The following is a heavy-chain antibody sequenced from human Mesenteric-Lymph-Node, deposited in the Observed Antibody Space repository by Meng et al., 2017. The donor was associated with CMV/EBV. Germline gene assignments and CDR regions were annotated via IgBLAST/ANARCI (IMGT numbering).Heavy chain of an antibody. Sequence: GGSLRLSCAASGFTFSSYGMHWVRQAPGKGLEWVASISFASSHRYYVESVEGRFTISRDNAENSLYLQMNSLRAEDTAVYFCARDLGYTSSQPRAYYYGMDVWGQGTTVTVSS. CDR3: ARDLGYTSSQPRAYYYGMDV. CDR1: GFTFSSYG. CDR2: ISFASSHR. D-gene: IGHD2-2*02. J-gene: IGHJ6*02. V-gene: IGHV3-21*01.